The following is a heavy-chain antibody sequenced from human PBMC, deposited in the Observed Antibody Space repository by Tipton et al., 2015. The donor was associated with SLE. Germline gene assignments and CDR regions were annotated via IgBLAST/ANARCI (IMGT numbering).Heavy chain of an antibody. Sequence: TLSLTCTVSGDSISGHYWSWFRQSPGKGLEWIAYIHYSGSPSSNPSLESRVTILVDTSKNQFSLKLNSVTAADTAVYYCARRRGSSWYEDYFDYWGQGTLVTVSS. D-gene: IGHD6-13*01. J-gene: IGHJ4*02. CDR3: ARRRGSSWYEDYFDY. CDR2: IHYSGSP. V-gene: IGHV4-59*11. CDR1: GDSISGHY.